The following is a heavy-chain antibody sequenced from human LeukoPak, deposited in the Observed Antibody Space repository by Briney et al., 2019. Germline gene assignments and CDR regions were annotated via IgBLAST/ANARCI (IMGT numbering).Heavy chain of an antibody. J-gene: IGHJ4*02. CDR2: LYDSGST. CDR3: ARHVDSSAYYLRYFDY. D-gene: IGHD3-22*01. V-gene: IGHV4-59*08. Sequence: SETLSLTCIVSGGSISSYYWSWIRQPPGKGLEWIGYLYDSGSTYYNPSLKSRVTMSVDTSKNQFSLRLNSVTAADTAMYYCARHVDSSAYYLRYFDYWGQGTLVTVSS. CDR1: GGSISSYY.